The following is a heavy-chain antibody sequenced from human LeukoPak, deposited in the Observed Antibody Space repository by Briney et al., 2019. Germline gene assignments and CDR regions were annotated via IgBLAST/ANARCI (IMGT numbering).Heavy chain of an antibody. Sequence: GGSLRLSCAASVLTFKIYSMHWVRQAPGKGLEWVAVIGGRGDSIFYADSVKGRFTISRDNSKNTVDLQMSSLRAEDTAIYYCAKDYYETSGYFDSWGQGSLVSVSS. CDR2: IGGRGDSI. D-gene: IGHD3-22*01. CDR3: AKDYYETSGYFDS. J-gene: IGHJ4*02. CDR1: VLTFKIYS. V-gene: IGHV3-23*01.